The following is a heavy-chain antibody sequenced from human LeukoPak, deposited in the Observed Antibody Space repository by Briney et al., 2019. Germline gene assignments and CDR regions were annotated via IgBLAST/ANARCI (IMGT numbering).Heavy chain of an antibody. Sequence: GGSLRLSCAASVFTISSYSMNWVRQAPGKGLEWVSSISSSSSYIYYADSVKGRFTISRDNAKNSLYLQMNSLRAEDTAVYYCARLGWAVAGRLEFEYWGQGTLVTVSS. D-gene: IGHD6-19*01. CDR1: VFTISSYS. J-gene: IGHJ4*02. CDR3: ARLGWAVAGRLEFEY. V-gene: IGHV3-21*01. CDR2: ISSSSSYI.